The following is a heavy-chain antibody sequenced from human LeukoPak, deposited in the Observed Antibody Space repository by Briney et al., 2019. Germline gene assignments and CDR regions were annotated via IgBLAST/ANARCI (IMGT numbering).Heavy chain of an antibody. J-gene: IGHJ4*02. V-gene: IGHV4-39*01. Sequence: SETLSLTCTVSGGSISSGSYYWGWIRQPPGKGLEWIGSIYYSGSTYYNPSLKSRVTISVDTSKNQFSLKLSSVTAADTAVYYCATPYRISGYFDYWGQGTLVTVSS. CDR1: GGSISSGSYY. D-gene: IGHD3-10*01. CDR3: ATPYRISGYFDY. CDR2: IYYSGST.